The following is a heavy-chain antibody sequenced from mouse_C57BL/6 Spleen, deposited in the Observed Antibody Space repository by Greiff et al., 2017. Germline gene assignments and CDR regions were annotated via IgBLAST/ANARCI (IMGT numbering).Heavy chain of an antibody. CDR1: GFSLTSYA. CDR3: ARIPSTVVATGDAMDY. V-gene: IGHV2-9-1*01. CDR2: IWTGGGT. D-gene: IGHD1-1*01. Sequence: VKVVESGPGLVAPSQSLSITCTVSGFSLTSYAISWVRQPPGKGLEWLGVIWTGGGTNYNSALKSRLSISKDNSKSQVFLKMNSLQTDDTARYYCARIPSTVVATGDAMDYWGQGTSVTVSS. J-gene: IGHJ4*01.